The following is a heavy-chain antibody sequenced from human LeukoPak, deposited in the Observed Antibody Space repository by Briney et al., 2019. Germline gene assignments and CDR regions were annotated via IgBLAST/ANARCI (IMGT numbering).Heavy chain of an antibody. D-gene: IGHD5-18*01. J-gene: IGHJ3*02. CDR3: ARGWDTAKSAFDI. Sequence: SVKVSCKASGGTFSNYAISWVRQAPGQGLEWMGGIIPIFGTANYAQKFQGRVTITADESTSTAYMELSSLRSEDTAVYCCARGWDTAKSAFDIWGQGTMVTVSS. CDR1: GGTFSNYA. CDR2: IIPIFGTA. V-gene: IGHV1-69*13.